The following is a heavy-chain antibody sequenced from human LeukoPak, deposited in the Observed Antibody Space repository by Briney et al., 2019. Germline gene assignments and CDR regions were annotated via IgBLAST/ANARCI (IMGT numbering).Heavy chain of an antibody. CDR2: IKQDGSEK. V-gene: IGHV3-7*01. Sequence: GGSLRLSCAASGFTFSSYWMSWVRQAPGKGLEWVANIKQDGSEKYYVDSVKGRFTISRDNAKNSLYLQMNSLRAEDTAVYYCARDVGYCSGGSCYLDYWGQGTLVTVSS. J-gene: IGHJ4*02. CDR1: GFTFSSYW. CDR3: ARDVGYCSGGSCYLDY. D-gene: IGHD2-15*01.